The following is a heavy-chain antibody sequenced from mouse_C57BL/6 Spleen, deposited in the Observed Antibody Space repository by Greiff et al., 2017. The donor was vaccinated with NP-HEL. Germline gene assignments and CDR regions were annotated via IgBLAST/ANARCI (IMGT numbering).Heavy chain of an antibody. J-gene: IGHJ2*01. CDR3: ARSDYYGSSYVSYFDY. CDR2: INPYNGDT. V-gene: IGHV1-20*01. D-gene: IGHD1-1*01. CDR1: GYSFTGYF. Sequence: EVKLMESGPELVKPGDSVKISCKASGYSFTGYFMNWVMQSHGKSLEWIGRINPYNGDTFYNQKFKGKATLTVDKSSSTAHMELRSLTSEDSAVYYCARSDYYGSSYVSYFDYWGQGTTLTVSS.